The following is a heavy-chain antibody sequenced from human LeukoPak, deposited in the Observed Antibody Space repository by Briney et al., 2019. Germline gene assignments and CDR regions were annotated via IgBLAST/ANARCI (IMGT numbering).Heavy chain of an antibody. V-gene: IGHV4-34*01. CDR3: VSHIRGGFDP. Sequence: SETLSLTCGVYGGSFSGYWSWIRQPPGKGLDWIGEIHYSGNTKYNPSLKSRVTISVDTSKKEISLKLTSVTAADAAVYYCVSHIRGGFDPWGQGTLVTVSS. D-gene: IGHD3-16*01. CDR1: GGSFSGY. J-gene: IGHJ5*02. CDR2: IHYSGNT.